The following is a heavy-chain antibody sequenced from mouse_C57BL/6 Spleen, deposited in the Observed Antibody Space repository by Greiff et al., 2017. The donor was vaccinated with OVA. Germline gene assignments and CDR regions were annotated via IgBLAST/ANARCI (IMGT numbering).Heavy chain of an antibody. CDR2: ISSGSSTI. Sequence: EVQLQESGGGLVKPGGSLKLSCAASGFTFSDYGMHWVRQAPEKGLEWVAYISSGSSTIYYADTVKGRFTISRDNAKNTLFLQMTSLRSEDTAMYYCARQGYYYGSSYGYFDVWGTGTTVTVSS. D-gene: IGHD1-1*01. J-gene: IGHJ1*03. V-gene: IGHV5-17*01. CDR1: GFTFSDYG. CDR3: ARQGYYYGSSYGYFDV.